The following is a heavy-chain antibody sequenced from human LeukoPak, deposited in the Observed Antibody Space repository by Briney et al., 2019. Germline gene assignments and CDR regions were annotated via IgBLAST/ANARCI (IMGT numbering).Heavy chain of an antibody. CDR2: IIPIFGTA. Sequence: SVKVSCKASGGTFSSYAISWVRQAPGQGLEWMGGIIPIFGTANYAQKFQGRVTITADESTSTAYMELSSLGSEDTAVYYCASLNFTMVRGVMFAFDIWGQGTMVTVSS. D-gene: IGHD3-10*01. CDR1: GGTFSSYA. V-gene: IGHV1-69*01. J-gene: IGHJ3*02. CDR3: ASLNFTMVRGVMFAFDI.